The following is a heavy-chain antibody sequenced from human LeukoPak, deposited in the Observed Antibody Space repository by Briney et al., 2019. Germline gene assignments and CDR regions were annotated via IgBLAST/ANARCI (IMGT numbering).Heavy chain of an antibody. CDR3: ARTNCTNGVCYSYRKNYYYGMDV. V-gene: IGHV4-59*01. J-gene: IGHJ6*02. D-gene: IGHD2-8*01. CDR2: IYYSGST. Sequence: PSETLSLTCAVYGGSFSGYYWSWIRQPPGKGLEWIGYIYYSGSTNYNPSLKSRVTISVDTSKNQFSLKLSSVTAADTAVYYCARTNCTNGVCYSYRKNYYYGMDVWGQGTTVTVSS. CDR1: GGSFSGYY.